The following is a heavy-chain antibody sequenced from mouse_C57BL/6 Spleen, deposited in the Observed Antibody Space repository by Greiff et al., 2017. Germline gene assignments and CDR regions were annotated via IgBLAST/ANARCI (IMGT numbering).Heavy chain of an antibody. Sequence: EVQLQESGPELVKPGDSVKISCKASGYSFTGYFMNWVMQSHGKSLEWIGRINPYNGDTFYNQKFKGKATLTVDKSSSTAHMELRSLTSEDSAVYYCERGGLRRDYAMDYWGQGTSVTVSS. V-gene: IGHV1-20*01. CDR3: ERGGLRRDYAMDY. CDR1: GYSFTGYF. J-gene: IGHJ4*01. CDR2: INPYNGDT. D-gene: IGHD2-4*01.